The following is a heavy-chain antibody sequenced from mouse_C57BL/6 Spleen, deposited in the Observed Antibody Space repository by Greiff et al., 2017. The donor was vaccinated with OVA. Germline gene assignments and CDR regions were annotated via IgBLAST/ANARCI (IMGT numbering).Heavy chain of an antibody. V-gene: IGHV1-64*01. CDR3: ARRSYYGNYAYFDY. J-gene: IGHJ2*01. CDR2: IHPNSGNT. Sequence: VQLQQPGAELVKPGASVKLSCKASGYTFTSYWMHWVKQRPGQGLEWIGMIHPNSGNTYYNEKFKGKATLTADKSSSTAYMELRSLTSEDSAVYFCARRSYYGNYAYFDYWGQGTTLTVSS. D-gene: IGHD2-1*01. CDR1: GYTFTSYW.